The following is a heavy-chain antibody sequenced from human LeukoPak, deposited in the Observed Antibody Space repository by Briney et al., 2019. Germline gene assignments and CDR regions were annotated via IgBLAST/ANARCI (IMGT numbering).Heavy chain of an antibody. CDR1: GYTFTDHY. D-gene: IGHD7-27*01. J-gene: IGHJ4*02. Sequence: ASVKVSCKALGYTFTDHYLHWLRQAPGQGLEWMGWIHPGRGDTNYAQKLQGRVYLPRDTSLTTAYMELSRLTSDDTAVYYCARDHNWGPDYWGQGTLVSVSS. CDR3: ARDHNWGPDY. V-gene: IGHV1-2*02. CDR2: IHPGRGDT.